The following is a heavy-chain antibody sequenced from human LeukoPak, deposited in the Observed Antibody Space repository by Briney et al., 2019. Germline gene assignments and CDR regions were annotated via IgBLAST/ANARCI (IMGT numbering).Heavy chain of an antibody. D-gene: IGHD5-18*01. Sequence: SETLSLTCAVYGGSFSGYYWSWIRQPPGKGPEWIGEINHSGSTNYNPSLKSRVTISVDTSKNQFSLKLSSVTAADTAVYYCARKRGYSYGRHTWFDPWGQGTLVTVSS. CDR3: ARKRGYSYGRHTWFDP. V-gene: IGHV4-34*01. J-gene: IGHJ5*02. CDR2: INHSGST. CDR1: GGSFSGYY.